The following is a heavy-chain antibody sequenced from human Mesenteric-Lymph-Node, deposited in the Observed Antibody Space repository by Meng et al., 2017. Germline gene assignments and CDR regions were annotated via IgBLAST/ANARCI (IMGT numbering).Heavy chain of an antibody. CDR2: ISAYNGNT. J-gene: IGHJ4*02. Sequence: ASVNVSCKASGYTFTSYGISWVRQAPGQGLEWMGWISAYNGNTNYAQKLQGRVTMTTDTSTSTAYMELRSLRSDDTAVYYCARTGIAVAGDPKRGPFDYWGQGTLVTVSS. D-gene: IGHD6-19*01. V-gene: IGHV1-18*01. CDR1: GYTFTSYG. CDR3: ARTGIAVAGDPKRGPFDY.